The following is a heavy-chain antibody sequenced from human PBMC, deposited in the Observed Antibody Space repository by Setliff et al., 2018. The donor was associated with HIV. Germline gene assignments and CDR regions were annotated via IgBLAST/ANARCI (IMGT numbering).Heavy chain of an antibody. Sequence: PGGSLRLSCAASGFTFSGSAMHWVRQASGKGLEWVGRIRSKANSYATAYAASVKGRLTISRDDSKNTAYLQMNSLKTEDTAVYYCTRLTYYYDSSGYSFDYWGQGTLVTVSS. CDR3: TRLTYYYDSSGYSFDY. D-gene: IGHD3-22*01. CDR2: IRSKANSYAT. J-gene: IGHJ4*02. CDR1: GFTFSGSA. V-gene: IGHV3-73*01.